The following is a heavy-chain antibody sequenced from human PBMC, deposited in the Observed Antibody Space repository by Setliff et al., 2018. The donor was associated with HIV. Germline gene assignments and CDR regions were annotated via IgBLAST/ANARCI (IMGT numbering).Heavy chain of an antibody. CDR2: IIPILGPA. CDR1: GRTFSSYA. Sequence: ASVKVSCKASGRTFSSYAISWVRQAPGQGLEWMGGIIPILGPANYAQKFQGRVTITAGEYTTTSYMELRNLRSEDTAIYYCARGLGNFVPDLIGYFDYWGQGTLVTV. CDR3: ARGLGNFVPDLIGYFDY. V-gene: IGHV1-69*13. J-gene: IGHJ4*02. D-gene: IGHD3-3*02.